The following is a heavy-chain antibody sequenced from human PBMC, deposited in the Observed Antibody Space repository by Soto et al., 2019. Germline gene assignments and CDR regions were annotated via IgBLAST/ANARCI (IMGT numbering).Heavy chain of an antibody. Sequence: GGSLRLSCVASGFTVDSNYMSWVRQAPGKGLEWVSVIYSGGSIYYANSVRGRFTISRDNSKNTLYLQMNSLRADDTAVYYCARAPTDGGYGFVDYYYYGMDVWGQGTTVTVSS. CDR3: ARAPTDGGYGFVDYYYYGMDV. V-gene: IGHV3-66*01. CDR1: GFTVDSNY. CDR2: IYSGGSI. J-gene: IGHJ6*02. D-gene: IGHD5-12*01.